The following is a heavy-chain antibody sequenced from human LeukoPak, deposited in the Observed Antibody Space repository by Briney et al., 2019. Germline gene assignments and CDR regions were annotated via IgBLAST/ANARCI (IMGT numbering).Heavy chain of an antibody. CDR2: IYYSGST. Sequence: PGGSLRLSCAASGFTFSSYAMSWIRQPPGKGLEWIGYIYYSGSTNYNPSLKSRVTISVDTSKNQFSLKLSSVTAADTAVYYCARERWLPGHYYGMDVWGQGTTVTVSS. D-gene: IGHD5-24*01. CDR1: GFTFSSYA. J-gene: IGHJ6*02. CDR3: ARERWLPGHYYGMDV. V-gene: IGHV4-59*01.